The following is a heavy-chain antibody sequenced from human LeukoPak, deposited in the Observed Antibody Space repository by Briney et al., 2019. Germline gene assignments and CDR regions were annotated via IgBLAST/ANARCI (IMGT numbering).Heavy chain of an antibody. CDR2: IIPIFGTA. CDR3: ARFSGWDYYYYYMDV. D-gene: IGHD1-26*01. V-gene: IGHV1-69*01. J-gene: IGHJ6*03. CDR1: GGTFSSYA. Sequence: GASVKVSCKASGGTFSSYAISWVRQAPGQGLEWMGGIIPIFGTANYAQKFQGRVTITADESTSTAYMELSSLRSEDTAVYYCARFSGWDYYYYYMDVWGKGTTATVSS.